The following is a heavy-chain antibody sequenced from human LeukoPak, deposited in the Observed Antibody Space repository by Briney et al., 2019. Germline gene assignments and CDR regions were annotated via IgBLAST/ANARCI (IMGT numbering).Heavy chain of an antibody. Sequence: GGSLSLSCAASGFTSSIFGRHWARQPPAKGLEWVEVISYHGNNKYYADSVKGRFTISRDNSKNTLYLQMNSLRAEETAVYYCARCPESSGYYYELDSWGRGTLVTVFS. CDR2: ISYHGNNK. CDR1: GFTSSIFG. D-gene: IGHD3-22*01. V-gene: IGHV3-30*03. J-gene: IGHJ4*02. CDR3: ARCPESSGYYYELDS.